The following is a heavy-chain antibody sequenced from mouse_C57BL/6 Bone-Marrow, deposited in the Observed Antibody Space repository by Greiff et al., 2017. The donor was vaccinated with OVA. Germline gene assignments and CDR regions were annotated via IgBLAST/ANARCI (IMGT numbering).Heavy chain of an antibody. V-gene: IGHV1-55*01. J-gene: IGHJ1*03. Sequence: QVQLQQPGAELVKPGASVKMSCKASGYTFTSYWITWVKQRPGQGLEWIGDIYPGSGSTNYNEKFKSKATLTVDTSSSTAYMQLSSLTSEDSAVYYGARPEYYGSSYWYFDVWGTGTTVTGSS. D-gene: IGHD1-1*01. CDR1: GYTFTSYW. CDR2: IYPGSGST. CDR3: ARPEYYGSSYWYFDV.